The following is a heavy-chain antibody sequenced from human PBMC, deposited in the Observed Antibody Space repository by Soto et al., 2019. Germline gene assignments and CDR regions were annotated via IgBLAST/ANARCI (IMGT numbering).Heavy chain of an antibody. Sequence: LRLSCAASGFTFSSYWMSWVRQAPGKGLEWVANIKQDGSEKYYVDSVKGRFTISRDNAKNSLYLQMNSLRAEDTAVYYCAKQDRDYYFDYWGQGTLVTVSS. CDR2: IKQDGSEK. J-gene: IGHJ4*02. CDR3: AKQDRDYYFDY. V-gene: IGHV3-7*03. CDR1: GFTFSSYW.